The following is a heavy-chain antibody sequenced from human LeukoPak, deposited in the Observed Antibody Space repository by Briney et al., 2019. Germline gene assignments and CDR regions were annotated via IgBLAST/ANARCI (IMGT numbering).Heavy chain of an antibody. CDR3: ARETTVMAIDY. CDR1: GFTFNSYS. D-gene: IGHD1-14*01. J-gene: IGHJ4*02. CDR2: ISSSSSYI. Sequence: GGSLRLSCAASGFTFNSYSMNWVRQAPGKGLEWVSSISSSSSYIYYADSVKGRFTISRNNAKNSLYLQMNSLRAEDTAVYYCARETTVMAIDYWGQGTLVTVSS. V-gene: IGHV3-21*01.